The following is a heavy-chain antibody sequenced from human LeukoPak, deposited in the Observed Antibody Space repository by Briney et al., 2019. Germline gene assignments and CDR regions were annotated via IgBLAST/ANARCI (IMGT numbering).Heavy chain of an antibody. CDR3: ARGYSSSWNYFDY. CDR2: VFDSGGT. Sequence: SETLSLTCTVSGGSISNYWWSWIRQPPGKGLEWIGYVFDSGGTNYNPSLKSRVTISVDTSKKQFSLRLSSVAAADTAVYYCARGYSSSWNYFDYWGLGTLVTVS. J-gene: IGHJ4*02. D-gene: IGHD6-13*01. V-gene: IGHV4-59*01. CDR1: GGSISNYW.